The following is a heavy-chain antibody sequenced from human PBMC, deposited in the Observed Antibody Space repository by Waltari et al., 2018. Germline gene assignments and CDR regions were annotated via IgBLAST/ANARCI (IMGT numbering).Heavy chain of an antibody. J-gene: IGHJ4*02. CDR2: SNHSGST. V-gene: IGHV4-34*01. D-gene: IGHD3-9*01. CDR3: ARGGRYFDWLSPLSGPRYFDY. CDR1: GGSFSAYY. Sequence: QVQLQQWGAGLLKPSETLSLTCAVYGGSFSAYYSSWLRQPPGKGLEWIGESNHSGSTNYNPSLKSRVTISVDTSKNQFSLKLSSVTAADTAVYYCARGGRYFDWLSPLSGPRYFDYWGQGTLVTVSS.